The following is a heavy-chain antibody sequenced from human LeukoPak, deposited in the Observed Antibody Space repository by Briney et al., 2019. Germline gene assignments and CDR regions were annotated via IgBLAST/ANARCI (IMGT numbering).Heavy chain of an antibody. CDR1: GYSFTSYW. D-gene: IGHD2-15*01. Sequence: GESLKISCRGSGYSFTSYWIGWVRQMPGKGLEYMGIIYPGDSNTRYSPSFQGQVTISADKSISTAYLQWSSLKASDTAIYYCARPASTSYCSGGNCYPYYFDNWGQGTLVTVSS. J-gene: IGHJ4*02. V-gene: IGHV5-51*01. CDR3: ARPASTSYCSGGNCYPYYFDN. CDR2: IYPGDSNT.